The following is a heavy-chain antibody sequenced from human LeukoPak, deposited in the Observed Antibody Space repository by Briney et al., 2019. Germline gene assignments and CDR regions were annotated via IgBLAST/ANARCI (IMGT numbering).Heavy chain of an antibody. CDR3: ARRGYSYADAFDI. Sequence: TSETLSLTCTVSGGSISSYYWYWIRQPPGKGLEWIGSIYYSGSTNYNPSLKSRVTISVDTSKNQFSLKLSSVTAADTDVYYCARRGYSYADAFDIWGQGTMVTVSP. D-gene: IGHD5-18*01. CDR1: GGSISSYY. V-gene: IGHV4-59*08. J-gene: IGHJ3*02. CDR2: IYYSGST.